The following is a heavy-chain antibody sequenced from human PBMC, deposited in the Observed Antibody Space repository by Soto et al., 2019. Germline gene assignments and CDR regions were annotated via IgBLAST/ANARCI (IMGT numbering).Heavy chain of an antibody. J-gene: IGHJ6*02. CDR2: IWYDGSNK. CDR1: GFTFSSYG. CDR3: ARDLFKLTDFWSGYYSPFSYGMDV. V-gene: IGHV3-33*01. D-gene: IGHD3-3*01. Sequence: PGGSLRLSCAASGFTFSSYGMHWVRQAPGKGLEWVAVIWYDGSNKYYADSVKGRFTISRDNSKNTLYLQMNSLRAEDTAVYYCARDLFKLTDFWSGYYSPFSYGMDVWGQGTTVTVSS.